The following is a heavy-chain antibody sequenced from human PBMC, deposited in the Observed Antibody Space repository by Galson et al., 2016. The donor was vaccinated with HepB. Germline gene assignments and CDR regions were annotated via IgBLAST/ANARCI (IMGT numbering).Heavy chain of an antibody. V-gene: IGHV1-18*01. CDR2: INPYNGNT. CDR3: ARDRDFWSGYFDY. D-gene: IGHD3-3*01. J-gene: IGHJ4*02. Sequence: SVKVSCKASGYTFTSFGIRWVRQAPGQGLEWMGWINPYNGNTNYAQKFQDRVTMTTDTSTSTAYMSLRSLTSDNAAVYYCARDRDFWSGYFDYWGQGTLVTVSS. CDR1: GYTFTSFG.